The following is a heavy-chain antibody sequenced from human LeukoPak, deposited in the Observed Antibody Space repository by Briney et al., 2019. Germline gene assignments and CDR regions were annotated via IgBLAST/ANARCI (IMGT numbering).Heavy chain of an antibody. D-gene: IGHD5-12*01. Sequence: QAGGSLRLSCGGFGFTFDDYAMHWVRQVPGKGLEWVSGISWTGGDRRYADSVKGRFTISRDNAKKSLYLEMNDLRPEDTALYFCVKDPFSGYESGTFWFDPWGQGARVIVSS. CDR2: ISWTGGDR. V-gene: IGHV3-9*01. CDR1: GFTFDDYA. J-gene: IGHJ5*02. CDR3: VKDPFSGYESGTFWFDP.